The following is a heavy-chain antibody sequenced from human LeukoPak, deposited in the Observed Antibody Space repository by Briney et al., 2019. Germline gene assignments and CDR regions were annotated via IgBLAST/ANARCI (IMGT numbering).Heavy chain of an antibody. CDR3: ARDGVVVPAAGYYYYYMDV. CDR2: IYTSGRT. V-gene: IGHV4-61*02. J-gene: IGHJ6*03. D-gene: IGHD2-2*01. CDR1: GGSISSGSYY. Sequence: SETVSLTCTVSGGSISSGSYYWSWLRQPAGKGLEWIGRIYTSGRTNYNPSLKSRVTISVDTSKNQFSLKLSSVTAADTAVYYCARDGVVVPAAGYYYYYMDVWGKGTTVTVSS.